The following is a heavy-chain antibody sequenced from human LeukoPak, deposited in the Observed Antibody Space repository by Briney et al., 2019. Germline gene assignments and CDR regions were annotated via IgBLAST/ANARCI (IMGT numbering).Heavy chain of an antibody. Sequence: GGSLRLSCAASGFTFSRYSMNWVRQAPGKGLEWVSYISTSSSYIYYADSVKGRFTISRDNAKNSLYLQMNSLRAEDTAVYYCVRGIEVVPATDDWFDPWGQGTLVTVSS. J-gene: IGHJ5*02. D-gene: IGHD2-2*01. CDR1: GFTFSRYS. CDR2: ISTSSSYI. V-gene: IGHV3-21*01. CDR3: VRGIEVVPATDDWFDP.